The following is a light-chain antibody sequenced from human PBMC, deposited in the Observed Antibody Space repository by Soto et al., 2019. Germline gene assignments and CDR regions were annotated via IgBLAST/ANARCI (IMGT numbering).Light chain of an antibody. Sequence: QSVLTQPPSVSGAPGQRVTISCTGSSSNIGAGYDVHWYQQLPGTAPKLLIYGNDQRPSGVPDRFSASKSGTSASLAISGLQSEDEADYYCASWDDSLNGHVFGTGTKVTVL. CDR3: ASWDDSLNGHV. J-gene: IGLJ1*01. CDR1: SSNIGAGYD. CDR2: GND. V-gene: IGLV1-40*01.